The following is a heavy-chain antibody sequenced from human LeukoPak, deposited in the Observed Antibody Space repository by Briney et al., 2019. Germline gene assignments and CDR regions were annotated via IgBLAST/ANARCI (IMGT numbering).Heavy chain of an antibody. D-gene: IGHD3-3*01. CDR2: IYYNGRT. Sequence: SETLSLTCTVSGDSINNNNYYYGWVRQPPGKGLEWFGNIYYNGRTYYSPSLKSRGTISVDTSNNQFSLRLSSVIAADTAVYYCARITDRTIFGEIMHGFDIWGQGTPVTVSS. CDR1: GDSINNNNYY. J-gene: IGHJ3*02. V-gene: IGHV4-39*01. CDR3: ARITDRTIFGEIMHGFDI.